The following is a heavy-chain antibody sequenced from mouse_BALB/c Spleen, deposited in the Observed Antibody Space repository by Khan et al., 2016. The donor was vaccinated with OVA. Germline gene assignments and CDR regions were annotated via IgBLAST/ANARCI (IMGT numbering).Heavy chain of an antibody. CDR2: IFPGRGNN. CDR3: AREAGTPYGFAY. CDR1: GYTFSSYW. D-gene: IGHD1-1*01. Sequence: QVQLQQSGAELMKPGASVKISCKATGYTFSSYWIEWVKQRPGHGLEWIGEIFPGRGNNNYNEKFKGKATFTTDTSTNIAYMQISSLTSEDSAVYYGAREAGTPYGFAYWCQGTSVTVPS. V-gene: IGHV1-9*01. J-gene: IGHJ4*01.